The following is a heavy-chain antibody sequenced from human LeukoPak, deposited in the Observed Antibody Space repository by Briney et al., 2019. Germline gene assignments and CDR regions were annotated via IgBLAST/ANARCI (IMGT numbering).Heavy chain of an antibody. J-gene: IGHJ6*02. V-gene: IGHV1-3*01. CDR1: GYTFTSYA. D-gene: IGHD3-3*01. CDR3: ARDLEAIFGVVISYGMDV. CDR2: INAGNGNT. Sequence: GASVKVSCKASGYTFTSYAMHWVRQAPGQRLEWMRRINAGNGNTKYSQKFQGRVTITRDTSASTAYMELSSLRSEDTAVYYCARDLEAIFGVVISYGMDVWGQGTTVTVSS.